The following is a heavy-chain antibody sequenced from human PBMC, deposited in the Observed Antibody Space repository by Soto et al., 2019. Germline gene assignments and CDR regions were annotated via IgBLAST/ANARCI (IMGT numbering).Heavy chain of an antibody. D-gene: IGHD3-16*01. CDR2: IIPIFGTA. CDR1: GGSFNMQT. Sequence: QVQLVQSGAEVRKPGSSVRVSCKASGGSFNMQTISWVRQAPGQGLEWMGGIIPIFGTANHAQKFQGRVTIIADESTSTVYMELSGLRYDDTAIYYCARGWGYDSTYYYYAYWGQGTLVIVSA. J-gene: IGHJ4*02. CDR3: ARGWGYDSTYYYYAY. V-gene: IGHV1-69*01.